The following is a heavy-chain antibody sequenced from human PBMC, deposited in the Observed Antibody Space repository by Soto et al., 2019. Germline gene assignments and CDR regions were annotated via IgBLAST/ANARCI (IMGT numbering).Heavy chain of an antibody. D-gene: IGHD4-17*01. V-gene: IGHV3-33*01. CDR1: GFTFNTYS. CDR2: IWYDGTQK. Sequence: GGSLRLSCEASGFTFNTYSMHCVLQPPVKGLEWLAAIWYDGTQKYYADSVKGRFIISRDNSKKTLYLEMNSLRAEDTAVYYCARAGGTTVTGLWHFDSWGQGTLVTVSS. CDR3: ARAGGTTVTGLWHFDS. J-gene: IGHJ4*02.